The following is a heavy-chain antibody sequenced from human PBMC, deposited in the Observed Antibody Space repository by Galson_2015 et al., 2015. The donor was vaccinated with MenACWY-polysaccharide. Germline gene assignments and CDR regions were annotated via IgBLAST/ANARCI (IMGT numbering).Heavy chain of an antibody. D-gene: IGHD6-19*01. CDR2: INGGDGKS. Sequence: SVKVSCKAFGYTFSNYAMHWVRQAPGQRLEWLGWINGGDGKSKYSQNFQDRITITRDTSACTVSMELSSLRSEDTAVYYCARTEAGDFRLDYWGQGTLVTVSS. J-gene: IGHJ4*02. CDR3: ARTEAGDFRLDY. CDR1: GYTFSNYA. V-gene: IGHV1-3*01.